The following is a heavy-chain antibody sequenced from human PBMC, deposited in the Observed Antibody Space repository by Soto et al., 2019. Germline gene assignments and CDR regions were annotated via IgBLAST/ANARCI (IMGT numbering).Heavy chain of an antibody. CDR3: AREVTMIVDN. V-gene: IGHV1-8*01. D-gene: IGHD3-22*01. CDR2: MNPNSGNT. Sequence: QVQLVQSGAEVKKPGASVTVSCKASGYTFTSSDINWVRQSTGKGLEWMGWMNPNSGNTGYAQKFQGRVTMTRNTSISTAYMELSSLRSEDTAVYYCAREVTMIVDNWGQGTLVTVSS. J-gene: IGHJ4*02. CDR1: GYTFTSSD.